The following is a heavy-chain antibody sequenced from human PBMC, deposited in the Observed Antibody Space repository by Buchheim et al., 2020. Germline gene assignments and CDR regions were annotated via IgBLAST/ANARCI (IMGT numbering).Heavy chain of an antibody. V-gene: IGHV4-39*07. CDR1: GGSISSSSYY. J-gene: IGHJ4*02. D-gene: IGHD3-22*01. Sequence: QLQLQESGPGLVKPSETLSLTCTVSGGSISSSSYYCGWIRQPPGKGLEWIGSIYYSGSTYYNPSLKSRVTISVDTSKNQFSLKLSSVTAADTAVYYCASGPFEYYYDSSGYYLDWGYWGQGTL. CDR3: ASGPFEYYYDSSGYYLDWGY. CDR2: IYYSGST.